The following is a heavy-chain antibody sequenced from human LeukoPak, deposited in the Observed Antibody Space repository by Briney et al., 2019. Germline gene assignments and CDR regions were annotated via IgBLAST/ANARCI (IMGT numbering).Heavy chain of an antibody. CDR2: ISTDGSST. CDR1: GFTFSSSW. J-gene: IGHJ4*02. D-gene: IGHD3-22*01. CDR3: ARNYYDGIASYFDY. V-gene: IGHV3-74*01. Sequence: GGSLRLSCAASGFTFSSSWMHWVRQVPGKGLLWVARISTDGSSTNYADSVKGRFTISRDNAKNTLYLQMNSLRAEDTAEYYCARNYYDGIASYFDYWGQGTLVTAST.